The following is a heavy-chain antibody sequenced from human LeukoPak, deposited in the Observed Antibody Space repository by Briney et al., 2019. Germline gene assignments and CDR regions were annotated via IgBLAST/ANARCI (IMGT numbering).Heavy chain of an antibody. Sequence: ASVKVSCKASGYTFTSYGISWVRQAPGQGLEWMGWISAYNGNTNYAQKLQGRVTMTTDTSTSTAYMELRSLRSDDTAVYYCARGGITIFGVVPEAFDIWGQRTMVTVSS. CDR2: ISAYNGNT. J-gene: IGHJ3*02. V-gene: IGHV1-18*01. D-gene: IGHD3-3*01. CDR1: GYTFTSYG. CDR3: ARGGITIFGVVPEAFDI.